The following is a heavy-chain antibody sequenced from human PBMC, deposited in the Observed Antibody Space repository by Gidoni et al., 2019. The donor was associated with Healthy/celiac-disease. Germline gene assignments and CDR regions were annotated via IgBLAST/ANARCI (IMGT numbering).Heavy chain of an antibody. D-gene: IGHD2-21*02. CDR3: AREPYWGGDCYSHYYYYGMDV. CDR1: GYTFTSYY. Sequence: QVQLVQSVAEVKKPGASATVSCKASGYTFTSYYMHWGRQAPGQGLEWMGIINPSGGSTSYAQKCQGRVTMTRDTSTSTVYMEMSSLRSEDTAVYDCAREPYWGGDCYSHYYYYGMDVWGQGTTVTVSS. V-gene: IGHV1-46*01. J-gene: IGHJ6*02. CDR2: INPSGGST.